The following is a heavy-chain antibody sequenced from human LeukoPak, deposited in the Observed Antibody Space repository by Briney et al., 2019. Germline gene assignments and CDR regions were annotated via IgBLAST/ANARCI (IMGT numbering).Heavy chain of an antibody. Sequence: SETLSLTCTVSGGSISSYYWSWIRQPPGKGLEWIGYIYYSGSTNYNPSLKSRVTISVDTSKNQFSLKLSSVTAADTAVYYCATTYAYVWGSFLYWGQGTLVTVSS. D-gene: IGHD3-16*01. CDR3: ATTYAYVWGSFLY. CDR2: IYYSGST. J-gene: IGHJ4*02. CDR1: GGSISSYY. V-gene: IGHV4-59*01.